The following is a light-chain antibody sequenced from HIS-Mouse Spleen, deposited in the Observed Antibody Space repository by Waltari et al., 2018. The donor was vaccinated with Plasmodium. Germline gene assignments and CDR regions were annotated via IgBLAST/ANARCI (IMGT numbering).Light chain of an antibody. Sequence: SYELTQPPSVSVSPGQTASITCSGDKLGDKYACWYQQKQGQSPVRVIYQDSKRTSGILERFSGSNFGTTATLTIRGTQAMDEADYYCQAWDSSTVVFGGGTKLTVL. V-gene: IGLV3-1*01. CDR2: QDS. CDR1: KLGDKY. CDR3: QAWDSSTVV. J-gene: IGLJ2*01.